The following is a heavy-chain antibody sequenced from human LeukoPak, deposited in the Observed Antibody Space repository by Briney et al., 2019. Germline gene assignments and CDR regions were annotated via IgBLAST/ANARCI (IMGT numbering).Heavy chain of an antibody. CDR1: GFTFSNAW. CDR3: TPYRKIGGNYYFDY. Sequence: PGGSLRLSCAASGFTFSNAWMSWVRQAPGKGLEWVGRIKSKTDGGTTDYAAPVKGRFTISRDDSKNTLYLQMDSLKTEDTAVYYCTPYRKIGGNYYFDYWGQGTLVTVSS. J-gene: IGHJ4*02. D-gene: IGHD4-23*01. V-gene: IGHV3-15*01. CDR2: IKSKTDGGTT.